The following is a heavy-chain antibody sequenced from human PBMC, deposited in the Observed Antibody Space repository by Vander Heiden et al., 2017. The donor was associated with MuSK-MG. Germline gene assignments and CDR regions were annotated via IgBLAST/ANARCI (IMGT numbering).Heavy chain of an antibody. CDR2: IYPGDSDT. V-gene: IGHV5-51*01. Sequence: IGWVRQMPGKGLEWLGIIYPGDSDTRYSPSFQGQVTISADKSISTAYMQWSRIKASDTAMYYCARTGWSDAFDIWGQVTMITISS. J-gene: IGHJ3*02. D-gene: IGHD2-15*01. CDR3: ARTGWSDAFDI.